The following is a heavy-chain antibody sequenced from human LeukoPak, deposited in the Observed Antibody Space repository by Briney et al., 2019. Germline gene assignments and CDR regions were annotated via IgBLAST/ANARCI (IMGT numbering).Heavy chain of an antibody. CDR2: IRYDGSNK. Sequence: GGSLRLSCAASGFTFSSYGMHWVRQAPGKGLEWVAFIRYDGSNKYYADSVKGRFTISRDNSKNTLYLQVNSLRAEDTAVYYCAKEQSSGWAPSVSYYYYMDVWGKGTTVTVSS. D-gene: IGHD6-19*01. J-gene: IGHJ6*03. CDR3: AKEQSSGWAPSVSYYYYMDV. V-gene: IGHV3-30*02. CDR1: GFTFSSYG.